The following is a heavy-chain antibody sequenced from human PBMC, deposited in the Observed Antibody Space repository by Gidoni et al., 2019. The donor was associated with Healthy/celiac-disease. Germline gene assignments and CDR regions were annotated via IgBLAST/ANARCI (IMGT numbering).Heavy chain of an antibody. Sequence: QVQLVASGGGVVQPGRFLRLSCAASGFPFSSYAMHLVRQAPGKGLEWVAVISYDGSNKYYAASVEARFTMSRDNSKNTLYLQMNSLRAEDTAVYYCARGVRRDYGDYDPSEYYFDYWGQGTLVTVSS. D-gene: IGHD4-17*01. CDR1: GFPFSSYA. V-gene: IGHV3-30-3*01. CDR2: ISYDGSNK. J-gene: IGHJ4*02. CDR3: ARGVRRDYGDYDPSEYYFDY.